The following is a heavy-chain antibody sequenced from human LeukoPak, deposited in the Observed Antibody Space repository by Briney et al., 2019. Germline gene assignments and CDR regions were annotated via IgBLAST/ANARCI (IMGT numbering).Heavy chain of an antibody. CDR2: IRYDGSNK. CDR3: AKAPRSTTVTPDY. D-gene: IGHD4-17*01. J-gene: IGHJ4*02. Sequence: PGGSLRLSCAASGFTFSSYGMHWVRQAPGKGLEWVAFIRYDGSNKYYADSVKGRFTISRDNSKNTLYLQMNSLRAEDTAVYYCAKAPRSTTVTPDYWGQGTLVTVSS. CDR1: GFTFSSYG. V-gene: IGHV3-30*02.